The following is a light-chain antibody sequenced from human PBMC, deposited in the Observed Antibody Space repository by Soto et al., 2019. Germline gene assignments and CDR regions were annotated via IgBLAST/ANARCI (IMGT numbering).Light chain of an antibody. CDR2: GAS. J-gene: IGKJ1*01. Sequence: EIVMTQSPATLSVSPGERATLSCRASQSVSSNLAWYQQKPGQVPRLLIYGASTRATGIPARFSGSGSGTDFTLTISSLQSEDFEVYYCQQYNNWWTFGQGTKVEIK. CDR3: QQYNNWWT. CDR1: QSVSSN. V-gene: IGKV3-15*01.